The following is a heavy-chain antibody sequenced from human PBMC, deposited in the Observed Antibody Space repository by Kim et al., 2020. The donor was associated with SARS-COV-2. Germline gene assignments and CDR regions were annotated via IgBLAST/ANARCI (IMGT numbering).Heavy chain of an antibody. CDR3: AKESGSGSYYAWSYYYYGMDV. Sequence: GGSLRLSCAASGFTFSSYGMHWVRQAPGKGLEWVAVISYDGSNKYYADSVKGRFTISRDNSKNTLYLQMNSLRAEDTAVYYCAKESGSGSYYAWSYYYYGMDVWGQGNTVTVSS. J-gene: IGHJ6*02. CDR1: GFTFSSYG. D-gene: IGHD3-10*01. CDR2: ISYDGSNK. V-gene: IGHV3-30*18.